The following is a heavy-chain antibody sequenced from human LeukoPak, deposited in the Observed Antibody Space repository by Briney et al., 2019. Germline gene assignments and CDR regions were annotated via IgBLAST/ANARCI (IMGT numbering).Heavy chain of an antibody. D-gene: IGHD4-23*01. CDR2: TSYSGSTK. V-gene: IGHV3-23*01. J-gene: IGHJ4*02. CDR3: SKRPDYAGNWNDFDY. Sequence: GETLSLSCAASGFTFSSYDMSWVRQPPGKGLEWVSNTSYSGSTKYYADSVKDRRISSRHNSKNTLYLQMNSLKSDDTAIYYCSKRPDYAGNWNDFDYWGQGTLVTVSS. CDR1: GFTFSSYD.